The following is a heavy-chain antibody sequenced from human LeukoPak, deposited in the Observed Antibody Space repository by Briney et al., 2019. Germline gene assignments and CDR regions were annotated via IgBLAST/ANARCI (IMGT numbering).Heavy chain of an antibody. J-gene: IGHJ5*02. CDR3: ARDYYYDSSGYYYVPNWFDP. D-gene: IGHD3-22*01. CDR2: ISSSSSYI. CDR1: GSTFSSYS. Sequence: GGSLRLSCAASGSTFSSYSMNWVRQAPGKGLEWVSSISSSSSYIYYADSVKGRFTISRDNAKNSLYLQMNSLRAEDTAVYYCARDYYYDSSGYYYVPNWFDPWGQGTLVTVSS. V-gene: IGHV3-21*01.